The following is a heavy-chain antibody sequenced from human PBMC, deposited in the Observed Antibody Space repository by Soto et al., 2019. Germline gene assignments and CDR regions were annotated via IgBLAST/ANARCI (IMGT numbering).Heavy chain of an antibody. CDR3: VRGDNWNDEASDY. J-gene: IGHJ4*02. Sequence: QVQLVESGGGVVQPGRSLRLSCAASGFMFSNHGMHWVRQAPGKGLEWVVVIWSDGNNRYYADSVKGRFTISRDNSKNPVYLQMNSLRAEDTAVYYCVRGDNWNDEASDYWGQGTLVTVSS. CDR1: GFMFSNHG. V-gene: IGHV3-33*01. D-gene: IGHD1-1*01. CDR2: IWSDGNNR.